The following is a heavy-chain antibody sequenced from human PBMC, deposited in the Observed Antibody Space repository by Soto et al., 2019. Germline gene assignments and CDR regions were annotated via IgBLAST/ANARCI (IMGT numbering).Heavy chain of an antibody. CDR1: GFTFRSYR. D-gene: IGHD3-22*01. V-gene: IGHV3-7*04. CDR2: IKQDGIEK. CDR3: ARFYYDSSGYLPSPYYYYYGMDV. Sequence: TGGYLRLSCADSGFTFRSYRMSWVRQAPGKALKWVTNIKQDGIEKYYVDSVNGRFTISSDNAKNSLYLQVNSLRAEDTAVYYCARFYYDSSGYLPSPYYYYYGMDVWGQGTTVTVSS. J-gene: IGHJ6*02.